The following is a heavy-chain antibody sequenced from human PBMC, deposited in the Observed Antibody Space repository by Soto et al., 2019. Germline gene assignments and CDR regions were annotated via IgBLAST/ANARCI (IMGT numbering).Heavy chain of an antibody. CDR2: IYWDDDN. J-gene: IGHJ4*02. CDR3: AHGSGWLFDF. D-gene: IGHD6-19*01. CDR1: GFSLTSNAVG. V-gene: IGHV2-5*02. Sequence: QITLKESGPPLVKPTQTLTLTCTFSGFSLTSNAVGVGWFRQPPGKALEWLALIYWDDDNHYSPSLKSRLTFTNDTSNNQVVLIMTNMDPVDTATYYCAHGSGWLFDFWGQGTLVTVSS.